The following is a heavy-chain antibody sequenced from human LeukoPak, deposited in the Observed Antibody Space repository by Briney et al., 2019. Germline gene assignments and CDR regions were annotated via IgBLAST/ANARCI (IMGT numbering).Heavy chain of an antibody. J-gene: IGHJ6*02. D-gene: IGHD1-26*01. CDR3: ARDGIYGMDV. V-gene: IGHV3-23*01. Sequence: PGGSLRLSCAASGFTFSSYAMSWVRQAPGKGLEWVSTITGSGGSTYYADSVKGRFTISRDNSKNTLYLQMNSLRAEDTAVYYCARDGIYGMDVWGQGTTVTVSS. CDR1: GFTFSSYA. CDR2: ITGSGGST.